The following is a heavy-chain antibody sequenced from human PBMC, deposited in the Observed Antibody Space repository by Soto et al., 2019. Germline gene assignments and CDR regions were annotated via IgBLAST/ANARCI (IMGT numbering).Heavy chain of an antibody. V-gene: IGHV4-39*01. CDR2: IYYSGST. CDR1: GGSIRSSSYY. Sequence: SETLSLTCTVSGGSIRSSSYYWGWIRQPPGKGLEWIGSIYYSGSTYYNPSLKSRVTISVDTSKNQFSLKLSSVTAADTAVYYCARLHWGGSEHMWQNYFDYWGQGTQVTVSS. D-gene: IGHD2-21*01. CDR3: ARLHWGGSEHMWQNYFDY. J-gene: IGHJ4*02.